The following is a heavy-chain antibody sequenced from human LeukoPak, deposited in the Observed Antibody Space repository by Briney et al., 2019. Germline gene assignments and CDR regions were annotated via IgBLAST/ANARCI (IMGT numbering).Heavy chain of an antibody. CDR3: AREGGYGGVFDY. CDR1: RFXFSSYW. V-gene: IGHV3-7*05. CDR2: IKQDGSEK. Sequence: PGGSLRLSCAASRFXFSSYWITWVRQAPGKGLEWVANIKQDGSEKYYVGSVKGRFTISRDNTKNLLYLQMNSLRAEDTAVYYCAREGGYGGVFDYWGQGTLVTVSS. D-gene: IGHD5-12*01. J-gene: IGHJ4*02.